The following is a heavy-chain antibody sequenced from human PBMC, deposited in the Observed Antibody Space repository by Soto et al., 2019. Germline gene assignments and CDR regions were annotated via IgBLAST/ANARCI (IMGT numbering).Heavy chain of an antibody. CDR2: MYNSGST. D-gene: IGHD6-13*01. J-gene: IGHJ4*02. CDR1: GGSISSYY. Sequence: PSETLSLTCTVSGGSISSYYWTWIRQPPGKGLEWIGFMYNSGSTHYNPSLKSRVTISLDTSKNQFSLKLSSVTAADTAVYYCARHERLRSTWLIDYWGQGTLVTVSS. V-gene: IGHV4-59*08. CDR3: ARHERLRSTWLIDY.